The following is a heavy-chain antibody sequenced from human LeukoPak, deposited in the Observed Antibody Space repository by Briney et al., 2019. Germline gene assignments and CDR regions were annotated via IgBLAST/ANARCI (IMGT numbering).Heavy chain of an antibody. V-gene: IGHV3-48*03. Sequence: GGSLRLSCAASGFTFSSYEMNWVRQAPGKGLEWVSYISSSGSTIYHADSVKGRFTISRDNAKNSLYLQMNSLRAEDTAVYYCARKYCSGGSCYSAFDYWGQGTLVTVSS. CDR1: GFTFSSYE. J-gene: IGHJ4*02. CDR2: ISSSGSTI. D-gene: IGHD2-15*01. CDR3: ARKYCSGGSCYSAFDY.